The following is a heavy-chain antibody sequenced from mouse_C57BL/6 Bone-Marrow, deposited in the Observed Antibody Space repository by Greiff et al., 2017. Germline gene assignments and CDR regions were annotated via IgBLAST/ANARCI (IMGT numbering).Heavy chain of an antibody. CDR2: ISPSNGGT. V-gene: IGHV1-53*01. CDR1: GYTFTSYW. D-gene: IGHD1-1*02. J-gene: IGHJ1*03. Sequence: VQLQQPGTDLVKPGASVKLSCKASGYTFTSYWMHWVRQRPGQGLEWIGNISPSNGGTNSNEKFKSKDTLTVDKSTSTDYLQLSILTSEDAAVYFYSSPYGSDEWYFDVWGTGTTVTVSS. CDR3: SSPYGSDEWYFDV.